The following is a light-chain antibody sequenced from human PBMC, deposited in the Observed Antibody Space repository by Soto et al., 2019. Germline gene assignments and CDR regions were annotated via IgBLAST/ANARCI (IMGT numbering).Light chain of an antibody. Sequence: EIVLTQSPGTLSLSPGERDTLSCRASRSVSSRYLAWYQQKAGQAPRLLISGASSRATGITDRFSGSGSGTDFTLIISRLEPEDFAMYYCHQYGYSPNTFGQGTKVEIK. CDR1: RSVSSRY. CDR3: HQYGYSPNT. J-gene: IGKJ2*01. V-gene: IGKV3-20*01. CDR2: GAS.